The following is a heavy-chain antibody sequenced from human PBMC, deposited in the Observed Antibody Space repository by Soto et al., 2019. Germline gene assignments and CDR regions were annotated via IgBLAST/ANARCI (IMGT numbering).Heavy chain of an antibody. CDR3: AKALGELSPESYDY. Sequence: QVQLVESGGGVVQPGRSLRLSCAASGFTFSSYAMHWVRQAPGKGLEWVAVISYEGSDKYYADSVKGRFTISRDNSKKPLNLQMNSLRADEKAVYYFAKALGELSPESYDYWGQGTLITVSS. CDR2: ISYEGSDK. V-gene: IGHV3-30*18. D-gene: IGHD3-16*02. CDR1: GFTFSSYA. J-gene: IGHJ4*02.